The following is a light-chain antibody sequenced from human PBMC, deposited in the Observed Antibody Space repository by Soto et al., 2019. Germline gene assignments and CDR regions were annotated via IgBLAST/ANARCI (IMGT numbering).Light chain of an antibody. V-gene: IGKV1-39*01. J-gene: IGKJ3*01. CDR1: QSISDS. CDR2: TAS. CDR3: QHSYSSPFT. Sequence: DIQMTQSPSSLSASVGDRVTITCRASQSISDSLNWYQQKPGKAPHLLIHTASSLQSGVPSRFSGSGSGTDFTLTISSQQPEDIAIYSCQHSYSSPFTFGPGTKVDFK.